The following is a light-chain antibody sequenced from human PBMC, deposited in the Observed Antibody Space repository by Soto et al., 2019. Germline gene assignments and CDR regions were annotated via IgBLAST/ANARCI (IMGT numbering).Light chain of an antibody. Sequence: DTVMTQYPATLSVSPGERATLSCRASQSVSSNLAWYQQKPGQAPRLLIYGASTSAPGIPARFSGSGSGTEFTLTISSLQSEDFAVYYCQQYNNWPPYTFGQGKKLEIK. CDR3: QQYNNWPPYT. J-gene: IGKJ2*01. CDR1: QSVSSN. CDR2: GAS. V-gene: IGKV3-15*01.